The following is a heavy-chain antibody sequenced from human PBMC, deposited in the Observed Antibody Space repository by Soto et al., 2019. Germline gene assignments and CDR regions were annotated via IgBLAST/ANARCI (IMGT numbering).Heavy chain of an antibody. CDR3: SAQRIAQGEYEDY. CDR2: THFTRLS. V-gene: IGHV4-31*03. Sequence: QVQLRQSGPGLVKPSQTLSLICTVSGASMTSGSYYWTCLRQHPVMGLEWNGYTHFTRLSYVNPSHQSRVSISTDASKNLVSVKLTSVTSADAAMYYCSAQRIAQGEYEDYWGQGTLVTVSS. CDR1: GASMTSGSYY. D-gene: IGHD2-21*01. J-gene: IGHJ4*02.